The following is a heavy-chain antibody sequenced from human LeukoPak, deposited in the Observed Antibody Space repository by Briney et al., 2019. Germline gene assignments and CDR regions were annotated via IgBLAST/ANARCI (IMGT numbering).Heavy chain of an antibody. D-gene: IGHD3-10*01. CDR1: GFTFSSFT. Sequence: GGSLRLSCAASGFTFSSFTVSWVRQAPGKGLEWVSGISGSGGRTYYADSVKGRFTISRDNSKNTLYMQMNSLRAEDTAVYYCARDDSYGSGSSDYWGQGTLVTVSS. CDR2: ISGSGGRT. V-gene: IGHV3-23*01. CDR3: ARDDSYGSGSSDY. J-gene: IGHJ4*02.